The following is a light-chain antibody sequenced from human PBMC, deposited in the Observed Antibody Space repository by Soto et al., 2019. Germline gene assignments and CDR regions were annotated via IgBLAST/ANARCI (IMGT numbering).Light chain of an antibody. J-gene: IGLJ3*02. CDR1: SSNIGAGYD. V-gene: IGLV1-40*01. Sequence: QPVMTQPPSVSGAPGQRVTISCTGCSSNIGAGYDVHWYQQLPGTAPKLLIYGNSNRPSGVPDRFSGSKSGTSASLAITGLQAEDEAYYYCQFYDSSLSGWVFGGGTKLTVL. CDR3: QFYDSSLSGWV. CDR2: GNS.